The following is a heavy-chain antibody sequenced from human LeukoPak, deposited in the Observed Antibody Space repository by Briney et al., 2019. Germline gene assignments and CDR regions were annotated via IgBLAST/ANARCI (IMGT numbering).Heavy chain of an antibody. CDR2: ISSSSSYI. D-gene: IGHD1-26*01. CDR3: ARVSLLSGSYFGGAFDI. V-gene: IGHV3-21*01. J-gene: IGHJ3*02. CDR1: GFTFSSYS. Sequence: PGGSLRLSCAASGFTFSSYSMNWVRQAPGKGLEWVSSISSSSSYIYYADSVKGRFTISRDNAKNSLYLQMNSLRAEDTAVYYCARVSLLSGSYFGGAFDIWGQGTTVTVSS.